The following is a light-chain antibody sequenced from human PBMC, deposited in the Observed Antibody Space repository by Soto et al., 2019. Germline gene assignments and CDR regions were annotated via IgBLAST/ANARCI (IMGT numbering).Light chain of an antibody. Sequence: DIQMAQSPSSLSASVRDKVTITCRASQGIDSYLNWYQQRPGKAPKLLIYAASRLQTGVPSRFSGSGSGTDFNLTINSLQPEDFATYYCQQSYTTPWTFGQGTKVEIK. J-gene: IGKJ1*01. V-gene: IGKV1-39*01. CDR1: QGIDSY. CDR3: QQSYTTPWT. CDR2: AAS.